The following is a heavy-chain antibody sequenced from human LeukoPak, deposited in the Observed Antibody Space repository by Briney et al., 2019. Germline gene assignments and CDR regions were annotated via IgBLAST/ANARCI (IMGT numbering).Heavy chain of an antibody. V-gene: IGHV1-46*01. Sequence: ASVKVSCKASGFTFTNYYMHWVRQAPGQGLEWMGLINPSGSSTNYAQKFRGRVTMTRDTSATTVYMELSSLRSEDTAVYYCAREESGGYFDYGGQGTLVTVSS. J-gene: IGHJ4*02. CDR3: AREESGGYFDY. D-gene: IGHD2-8*02. CDR2: INPSGSST. CDR1: GFTFTNYY.